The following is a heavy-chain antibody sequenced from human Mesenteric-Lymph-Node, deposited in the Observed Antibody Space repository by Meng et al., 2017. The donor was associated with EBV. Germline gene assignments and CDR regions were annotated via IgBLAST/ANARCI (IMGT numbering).Heavy chain of an antibody. CDR1: GYSFTSYD. V-gene: IGHV1-8*02. Sequence: QVQLVQSGAGVKKPGASVKVSCKASGYSFTSYDINWGRQAPGQGLEWMGWMNPNSGDTGFARKFEGRVTMTRDVSTGTAYMEVTRLRSEDTAVYFCARSGLYVDYWGQGSLVTVSS. D-gene: IGHD3-10*01. J-gene: IGHJ4*02. CDR2: MNPNSGDT. CDR3: ARSGLYVDY.